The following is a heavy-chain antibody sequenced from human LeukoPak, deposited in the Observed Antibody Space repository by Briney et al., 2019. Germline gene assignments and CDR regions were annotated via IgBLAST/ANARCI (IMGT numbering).Heavy chain of an antibody. J-gene: IGHJ4*02. D-gene: IGHD2-21*02. CDR3: AKASIVVETAILRGYFDY. CDR2: INSDGSST. CDR1: GFTFSSYW. Sequence: PGGSLRLSCAASGFTFSSYWMHWVRQAPGKGLVWVSRINSDGSSTYYADSVKGRFTISRDNSKNTLYLQMNSLRAEDTAVYYCAKASIVVETAILRGYFDYWGQGTLVTVSS. V-gene: IGHV3-74*01.